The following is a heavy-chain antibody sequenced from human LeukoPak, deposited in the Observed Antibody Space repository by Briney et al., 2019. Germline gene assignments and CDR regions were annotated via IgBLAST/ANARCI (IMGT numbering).Heavy chain of an antibody. D-gene: IGHD3-22*01. V-gene: IGHV3-48*03. CDR3: ARVGDFDSSGYYYVGAYYFDY. J-gene: IGHJ4*02. Sequence: GGSLRLSCSASGFTFSSYEMNWVRQAPGKGLEWVSYISSSGSTIYYADSVKGRFTISRDNAKNSLYLQMNSLRAEDTAVYSCARVGDFDSSGYYYVGAYYFDYWGQGTLVTVSS. CDR1: GFTFSSYE. CDR2: ISSSGSTI.